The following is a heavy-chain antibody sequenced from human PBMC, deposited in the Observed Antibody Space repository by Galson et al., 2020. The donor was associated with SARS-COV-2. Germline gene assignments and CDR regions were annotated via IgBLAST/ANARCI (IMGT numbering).Heavy chain of an antibody. D-gene: IGHD3-10*01. V-gene: IGHV4-59*01. Sequence: ASETLSLTCTVSGGSIRSSYWSWIRQPPGKGLEWIGYFSYSGNTNYNPSLKSRVTILVDTSKNQFSLKVISVTAADTAVYYCAGMRGHYYFDYWDQGTLVTVSS. CDR3: AGMRGHYYFDY. CDR1: GGSIRSSY. J-gene: IGHJ4*02. CDR2: FSYSGNT.